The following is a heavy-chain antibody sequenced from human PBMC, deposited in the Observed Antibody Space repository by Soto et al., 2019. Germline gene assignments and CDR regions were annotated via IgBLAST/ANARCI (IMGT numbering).Heavy chain of an antibody. V-gene: IGHV1-69*02. CDR2: IIPILGIA. CDR1: GGTFSSYT. D-gene: IGHD3-16*02. CDR3: ATGEGGGDQFRRFDY. J-gene: IGHJ4*02. Sequence: QVQLVQSGAEVKKPGSSVKVSCKASGGTFSSYTISWVRQAPGQGLEWMGRIIPILGIANYAQKFQGRVTITADKSASTAYRELSSLRSEDTAVYYCATGEGGGDQFRRFDYWGQGTLVTVSS.